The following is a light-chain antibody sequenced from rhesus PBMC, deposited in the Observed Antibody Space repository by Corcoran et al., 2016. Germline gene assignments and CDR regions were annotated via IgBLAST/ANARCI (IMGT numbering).Light chain of an antibody. J-gene: IGKJ2*01. CDR3: QQPNSNPYS. CDR2: AAS. V-gene: IGKV1-33*02. CDR1: QGISNW. Sequence: DIQMTQSPSSLSASVGDRVTITCQASQGISNWLAWYQQKPGKAPKLLISAASSWQSGVPSRFSGSGSGTEFTLTISSLQPEDFATYYCQQPNSNPYSFGQGAKVEIK.